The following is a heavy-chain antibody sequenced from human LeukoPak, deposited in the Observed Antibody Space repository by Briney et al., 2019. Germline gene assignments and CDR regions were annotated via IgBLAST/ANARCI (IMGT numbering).Heavy chain of an antibody. V-gene: IGHV4-39*01. D-gene: IGHD3-10*01. Sequence: SETLSLTCTVSGGSISSSSYYWGWIRQPPGKGLEWIGSIYYSGSTYYNPSLKSRVTISVDTSKNQFSLKLSSVTAADTAVYYCAGHAGYYFDYWGQGTLVTVSS. CDR2: IYYSGST. J-gene: IGHJ4*02. CDR1: GGSISSSSYY. CDR3: AGHAGYYFDY.